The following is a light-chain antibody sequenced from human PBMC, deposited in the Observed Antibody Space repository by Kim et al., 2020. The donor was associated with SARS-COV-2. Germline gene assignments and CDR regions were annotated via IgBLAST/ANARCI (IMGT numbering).Light chain of an antibody. CDR3: QQYNDWLPIT. J-gene: IGKJ5*01. V-gene: IGKV3-15*01. CDR2: GAS. CDR1: QSISRN. Sequence: SPGERATLSCRARQSISRNLAWYHQKPGQAPRLLIYGASTRATGIPARFSGSGSGTEFTLTISSLQSEDFAVYYCQQYNDWLPITFGQGTRLEIK.